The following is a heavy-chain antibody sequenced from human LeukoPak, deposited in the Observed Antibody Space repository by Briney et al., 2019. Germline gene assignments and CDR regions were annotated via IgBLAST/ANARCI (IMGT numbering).Heavy chain of an antibody. CDR1: GYTFTSYY. V-gene: IGHV1-46*01. J-gene: IGHJ4*02. CDR2: INPSGGST. CDR3: ARVLGSGSYLDY. Sequence: ASVKVSCKASGYTFTSYYMLWVLQAPGQGLEWMGIINPSGGSTSYAQKFQGRVTMTRDTSTSTVYMELSSLRSEDTAVYYCARVLGSGSYLDYWGQGTLVTVSS. D-gene: IGHD1-26*01.